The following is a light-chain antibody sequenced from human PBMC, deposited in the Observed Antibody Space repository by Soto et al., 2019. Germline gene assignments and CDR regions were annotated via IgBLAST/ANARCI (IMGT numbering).Light chain of an antibody. CDR3: QQSSTTPWT. V-gene: IGKV1-39*01. Sequence: DIPMTQSPSSLSASVGDRVTITCRASQSISTYLNWFQQKPGRAPKLLIYLTSTLQSGVLARFSGSGSGTDFTLTISSLQPEDFATYYCQQSSTTPWTFGQGTKVDVK. CDR1: QSISTY. J-gene: IGKJ1*01. CDR2: LTS.